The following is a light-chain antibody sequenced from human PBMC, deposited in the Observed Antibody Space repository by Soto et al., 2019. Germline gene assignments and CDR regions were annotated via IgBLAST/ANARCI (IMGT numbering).Light chain of an antibody. V-gene: IGKV3-20*01. CDR1: QSVRSSY. Sequence: EIVLTQSPGTLSLSPGERATLSCRASQSVRSSYLAWYQQKPGQAPRLLIYGASSRATGLPDRFRGSGSGTDFTLTISRLEPEDFAVYYCQQYGSSPRTFGQGTKVEIK. CDR3: QQYGSSPRT. J-gene: IGKJ1*01. CDR2: GAS.